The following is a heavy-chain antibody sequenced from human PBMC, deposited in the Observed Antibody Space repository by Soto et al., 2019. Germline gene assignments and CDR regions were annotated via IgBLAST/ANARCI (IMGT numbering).Heavy chain of an antibody. D-gene: IGHD3-10*01. J-gene: IGHJ6*03. CDR1: GYSFTSHG. CDR3: ARMVRGSNIDYYHYIDV. V-gene: IGHV1-18*01. Sequence: QVQLVQSGAEVKKPGASVKVSCKASGYSFTSHGISWVRQAPGQGLEWMGWISANSGDTNYAQKRQGRVTVTTDTSTSTAYMELRSLRSEDTAVYYCARMVRGSNIDYYHYIDVWGKGTKVTVSS. CDR2: ISANSGDT.